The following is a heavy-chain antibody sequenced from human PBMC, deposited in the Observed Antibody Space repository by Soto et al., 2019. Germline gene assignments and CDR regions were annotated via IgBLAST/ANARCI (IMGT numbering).Heavy chain of an antibody. CDR3: ARMASYRTSGSYFFWFDP. D-gene: IGHD3-10*01. J-gene: IGHJ5*02. CDR2: IYPGDSNT. CDR1: GVTFSSHW. Sequence: GESLKISCKGSGVTFSSHWIGWVRQMPGKGLEWMGIIYPGDSNTRYSPSFRGQVTISADKSINTAYLQLSGLRASDTAMYYCARMASYRTSGSYFFWFDPWGQGTLVTVSS. V-gene: IGHV5-51*01.